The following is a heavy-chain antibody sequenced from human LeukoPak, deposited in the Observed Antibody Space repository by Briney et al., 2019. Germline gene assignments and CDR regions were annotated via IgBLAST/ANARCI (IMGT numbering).Heavy chain of an antibody. Sequence: GGSLRLSCAASGFTFSSYWMSWVRQAPGKGLEWVANIKQDGSEKYYVDSVKGRFTISRDNSKNSLYLQMNSLRAEDTALYYCAKDKSRDDFWSGYYPYWGQGTLVTVSS. CDR2: IKQDGSEK. V-gene: IGHV3-7*03. D-gene: IGHD3-3*01. J-gene: IGHJ4*02. CDR1: GFTFSSYW. CDR3: AKDKSRDDFWSGYYPY.